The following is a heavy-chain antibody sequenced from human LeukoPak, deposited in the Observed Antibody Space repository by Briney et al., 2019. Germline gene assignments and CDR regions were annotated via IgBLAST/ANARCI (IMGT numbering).Heavy chain of an antibody. J-gene: IGHJ6*03. CDR1: GFTFSSCA. CDR2: ISDSGGNT. Sequence: GGSLRLSCAASGFTFSSCAINWVRQAPGKGLEWVSAISDSGGNTYYVDSVKGRFTISRDNSKNTLYLQMNSLRAEDTALYYCAKDALAAAGNYYYYYMDVWGKGTTVTVSS. V-gene: IGHV3-23*01. CDR3: AKDALAAAGNYYYYYMDV. D-gene: IGHD6-13*01.